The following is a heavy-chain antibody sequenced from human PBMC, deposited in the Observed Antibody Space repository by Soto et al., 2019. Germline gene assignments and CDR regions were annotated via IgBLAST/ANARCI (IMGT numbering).Heavy chain of an antibody. CDR3: ARGITILGVVIIGFGP. V-gene: IGHV4-59*01. Sequence: PSETLSLTCTVSGDSISSYYWSWIRQPPGKGLEWIGYIYYSGSTNYNPSLKSRVTISVDTSKNQFSLKLSSVTAADTAVYYCARGITILGVVIIGFGPWGQGTLVTVSS. CDR1: GDSISSYY. CDR2: IYYSGST. D-gene: IGHD3-3*01. J-gene: IGHJ5*02.